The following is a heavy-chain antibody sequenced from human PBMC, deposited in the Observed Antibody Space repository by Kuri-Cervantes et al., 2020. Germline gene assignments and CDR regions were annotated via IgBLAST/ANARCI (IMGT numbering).Heavy chain of an antibody. CDR1: GYTFTSYA. J-gene: IGHJ5*02. Sequence: ASVKVSCKASGYTFTSYAMHWVRQAPGQRLEWMGWINAGNGNTKYSQKFQGRVTITRDTSASTAYMELSSLRSDDTAVYYCARDLGTAGVVTWGQGTLVTVSS. CDR3: ARDLGTAGVVT. D-gene: IGHD6-13*01. CDR2: INAGNGNT. V-gene: IGHV1-3*01.